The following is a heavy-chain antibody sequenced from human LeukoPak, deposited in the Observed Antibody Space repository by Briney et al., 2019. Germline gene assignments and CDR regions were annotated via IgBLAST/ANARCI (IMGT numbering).Heavy chain of an antibody. D-gene: IGHD4-23*01. CDR1: GGPINSDY. CDR2: IYSSGST. J-gene: IGHJ3*02. V-gene: IGHV4-59*01. CDR3: ARGAGRWAI. Sequence: PSETLSLTCTVSGGPINSDYWNWLRQPPGQGLEWIGYIYSSGSTNYNPSLNSRVSISLDTSKNQLSLKLGSVTAADTAAYYCARGAGRWAIWGQGTMVTVSS.